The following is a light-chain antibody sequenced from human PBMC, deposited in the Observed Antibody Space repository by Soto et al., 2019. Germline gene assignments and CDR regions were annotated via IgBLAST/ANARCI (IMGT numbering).Light chain of an antibody. CDR3: QQYHNWPPYT. CDR2: SAS. J-gene: IGKJ2*01. Sequence: EIVMTQSPATLSVSPGERATLSCRASQSVSTNLAWYQQKPGQAPRLLMYSASTRATGIPARFSGSGSGTEFTLTISSLQSEDFAVYYCQQYHNWPPYTFGQGTKQEIK. V-gene: IGKV3-15*01. CDR1: QSVSTN.